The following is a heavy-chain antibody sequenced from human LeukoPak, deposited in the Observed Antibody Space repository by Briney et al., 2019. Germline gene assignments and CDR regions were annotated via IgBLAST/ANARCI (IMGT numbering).Heavy chain of an antibody. Sequence: ASVKVSCKASGGTFSSYAISWVRQAPGQGLEWMGGIIPIFGTANYAQKFQGRVTITADKSTSTAYMELSSLRSEDTAVYYCARAARSSSYYYYGMDVWGQGTTVTVSS. J-gene: IGHJ6*02. CDR3: ARAARSSSYYYYGMDV. CDR2: IIPIFGTA. D-gene: IGHD2-2*01. CDR1: GGTFSSYA. V-gene: IGHV1-69*06.